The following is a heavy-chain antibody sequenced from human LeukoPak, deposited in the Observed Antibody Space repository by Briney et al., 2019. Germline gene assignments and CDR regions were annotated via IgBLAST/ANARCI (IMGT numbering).Heavy chain of an antibody. CDR3: ARDLGSSWYFRY. CDR1: GISFGEYA. D-gene: IGHD6-13*01. J-gene: IGHJ4*02. V-gene: IGHV3-23*01. Sequence: GGSLRLSCTTSGISFGEYAMSWVRQSPGKGLEWVSSISGSGNTTYYADSVKGRFIISRDKSKSTLFLQMNTLRVEDTAVYYCARDLGSSWYFRYWGQGTLVTVSS. CDR2: ISGSGNTT.